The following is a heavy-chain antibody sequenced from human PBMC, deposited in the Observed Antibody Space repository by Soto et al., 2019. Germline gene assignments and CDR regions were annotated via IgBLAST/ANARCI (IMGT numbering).Heavy chain of an antibody. CDR1: GGTFSSYA. CDR3: ARALDSSGYSIHYYYYYGMDV. Sequence: GASVKVSCKASGGTFSSYAISWVRQAPGQGLEWMGGIIPIFGTANYAQKFQGRVTITADESTSTAYMELSSLRSEDTAVYYCARALDSSGYSIHYYYYYGMDVWGQGTTVTVSS. V-gene: IGHV1-69*13. CDR2: IIPIFGTA. J-gene: IGHJ6*02. D-gene: IGHD3-22*01.